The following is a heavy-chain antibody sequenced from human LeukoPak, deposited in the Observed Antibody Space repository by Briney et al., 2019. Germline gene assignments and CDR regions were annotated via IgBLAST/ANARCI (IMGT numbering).Heavy chain of an antibody. D-gene: IGHD6-19*01. CDR1: GGTFSSYA. CDR2: IIPVFGTA. Sequence: SVKVSCKASGGTFSSYAISWVRQAPGQGLEWMGGIIPVFGTANYAQKFQGRVTITADESTSTAYMELSSLRSEDTAVYYCARGSSGWYHPNYFDYWGQGTLVTVSS. CDR3: ARGSSGWYHPNYFDY. V-gene: IGHV1-69*13. J-gene: IGHJ4*02.